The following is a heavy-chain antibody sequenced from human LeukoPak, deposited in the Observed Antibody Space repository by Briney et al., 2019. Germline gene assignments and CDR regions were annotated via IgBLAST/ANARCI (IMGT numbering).Heavy chain of an antibody. CDR1: GFTFSSYG. CDR3: AKEAEVLLWFGEFHYFDY. J-gene: IGHJ4*02. CDR2: ISYDGSNK. D-gene: IGHD3-10*01. Sequence: GGSLRLSCAASGFTFSSYGMHWVRQAPGKGLEWVAVISYDGSNKYYADSVKGRFTISRDNSKNTLYLQMNSLRAEDTAVYYCAKEAEVLLWFGEFHYFDYWGQGTLVTVSS. V-gene: IGHV3-30*18.